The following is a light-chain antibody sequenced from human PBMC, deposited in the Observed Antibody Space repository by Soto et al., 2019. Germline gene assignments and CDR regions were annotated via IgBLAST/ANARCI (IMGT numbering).Light chain of an antibody. CDR2: LAS. V-gene: IGKV1-9*01. CDR1: KTMENY. J-gene: IGKJ1*01. Sequence: IQLTQSLSSLSASVGDTVTISCRASKTMENYLAWNQQYPGRAPKLLIYLASTLQSGVPSRFSGSGSGTDFQLTISSLQPEDFATYYCQQLDSNPPWTFGQGTRVEIK. CDR3: QQLDSNPPWT.